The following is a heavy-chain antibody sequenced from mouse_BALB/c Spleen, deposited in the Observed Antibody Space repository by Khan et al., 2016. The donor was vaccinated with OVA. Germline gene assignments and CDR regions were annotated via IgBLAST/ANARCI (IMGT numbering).Heavy chain of an antibody. CDR2: INTHSGVP. CDR1: GYTFTTAG. J-gene: IGHJ4*01. D-gene: IGHD2-12*01. Sequence: QIQLVQSGPELKKPGETVRISCKASGYTFTTAGIQWVQKMPGKGLKWIGWINTHSGVPKYAEDFKGRFAFSLEISVSTTYLQITNLKNEDTAADFGARGGAACYRDGGGAMEYWGQGTSVTVSA. V-gene: IGHV9-4*02. CDR3: ARGGAACYRDGGGAMEY.